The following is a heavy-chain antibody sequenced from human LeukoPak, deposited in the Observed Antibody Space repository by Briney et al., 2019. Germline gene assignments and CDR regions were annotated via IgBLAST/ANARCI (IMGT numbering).Heavy chain of an antibody. Sequence: PGGSLRLSCAASGFTFTNYAMTWVRQAPGKGLEWVSTVSGSGDTTYYADSVKGRFTVSRDDSKNTLYLQMNSLRAEDTAVYYCAKCPSARSWYAFPPHWGQGTLVTVSS. CDR1: GFTFTNYA. CDR2: VSGSGDTT. J-gene: IGHJ4*02. D-gene: IGHD6-13*01. V-gene: IGHV3-23*01. CDR3: AKCPSARSWYAFPPH.